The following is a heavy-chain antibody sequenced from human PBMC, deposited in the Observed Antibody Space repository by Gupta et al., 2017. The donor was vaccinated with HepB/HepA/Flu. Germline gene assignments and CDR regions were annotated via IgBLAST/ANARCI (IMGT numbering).Heavy chain of an antibody. Sequence: GAEVKKPGSSVKVSCKASGGTFSSYAISWVRQAPGQGLEWMGRIIPILGIANYAQNFQGRFTIPADKSTSTAYMELSSLRSEDTAVYYCARVRNWNDGIDAFDIWGQGTMVTVSS. D-gene: IGHD1-1*01. CDR2: IIPILGIA. V-gene: IGHV1-69*04. CDR3: ARVRNWNDGIDAFDI. J-gene: IGHJ3*02. CDR1: GGTFSSYA.